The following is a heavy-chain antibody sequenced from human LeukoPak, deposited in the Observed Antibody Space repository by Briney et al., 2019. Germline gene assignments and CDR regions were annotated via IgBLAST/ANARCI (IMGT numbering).Heavy chain of an antibody. D-gene: IGHD6-19*01. CDR1: GGSISSNTYY. Sequence: SETLSLTCTVSGGSISSNTYYWGWIRPPPGKGLEWIGTIYYSGSTYYNPSLKSRVTISVDTSKNQFSLKLSSVTAADTAVYYCARLLAVAGGDYWGQGALVTVSS. J-gene: IGHJ4*02. CDR3: ARLLAVAGGDY. V-gene: IGHV4-39*01. CDR2: IYYSGST.